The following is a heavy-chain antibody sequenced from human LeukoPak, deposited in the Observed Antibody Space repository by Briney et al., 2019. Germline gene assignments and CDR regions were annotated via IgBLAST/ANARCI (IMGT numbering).Heavy chain of an antibody. CDR2: INHSGST. D-gene: IGHD3-10*01. CDR1: GGSFSGYY. V-gene: IGHV4-34*01. J-gene: IGHJ4*02. Sequence: SETLSLTCAVYGGSFSGYYWSWIRQPPGKGREWIGEINHSGSTNYNPSLKSRVTISVDTSKNQFSLKLSSVTAADTAVYYCARLFTMVRGAGNEYWGQGTLVTVSS. CDR3: ARLFTMVRGAGNEY.